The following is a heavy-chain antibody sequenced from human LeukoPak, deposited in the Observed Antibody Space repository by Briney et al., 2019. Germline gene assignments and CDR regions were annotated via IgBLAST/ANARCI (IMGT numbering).Heavy chain of an antibody. CDR1: GGSISSYY. J-gene: IGHJ4*02. CDR3: ARGPPALGDY. Sequence: PSETLSLTCTVSGGSISSYYWSWIRQPPGKGLEWIGEINHSGSTNYNPSLKSRVTISVDTSKNQFSLKLSSVTAADTAVYYCARGPPALGDYWGQGTLVTVSS. D-gene: IGHD2-15*01. CDR2: INHSGST. V-gene: IGHV4-34*01.